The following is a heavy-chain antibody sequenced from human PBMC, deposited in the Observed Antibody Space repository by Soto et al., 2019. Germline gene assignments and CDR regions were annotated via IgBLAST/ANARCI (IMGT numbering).Heavy chain of an antibody. CDR1: GGTFNTYA. CDR2: ISPMFGAA. D-gene: IGHD2-15*01. CDR3: AREVQFHTPAFVY. Sequence: QVQLVQSGDEMKKPGSAVKVSCQASGGTFNTYAMNWVRQAPGQGPEWMGDISPMFGAANYAPTVQGRVTTTADESTGTSYMQFSSLTSEAAAIYFCAREVQFHTPAFVYWGQGTLLTVSS. V-gene: IGHV1-69*19. J-gene: IGHJ4*02.